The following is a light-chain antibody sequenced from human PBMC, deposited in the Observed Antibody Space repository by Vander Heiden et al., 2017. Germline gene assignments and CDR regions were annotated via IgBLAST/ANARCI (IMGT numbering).Light chain of an antibody. CDR3: QQYNNYPLT. CDR1: QSISSW. CDR2: KAS. V-gene: IGKV1-5*03. Sequence: DIQMTQSSSTLSASVGDRVTITCRASQSISSWLAWYQQKPGKAPNLLIYKASNLESGVPSRFSGSGSGTDFTLTISSLQPDDFATYYCQQYNNYPLTFGGGTKVEIK. J-gene: IGKJ4*01.